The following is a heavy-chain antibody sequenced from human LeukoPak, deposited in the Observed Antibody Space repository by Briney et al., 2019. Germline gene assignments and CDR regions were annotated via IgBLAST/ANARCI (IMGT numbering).Heavy chain of an antibody. CDR3: ARVPIRSYDPFDY. V-gene: IGHV4-34*01. D-gene: IGHD1-26*01. CDR1: GGSFSGYY. CDR2: INHSGST. J-gene: IGHJ4*02. Sequence: SETLSLTCAVYGGSFSGYYWSWIRQPPGKGLEWIGEINHSGSTNYNPSLKSRVTISVDTSKNQFSLKLSSVTAAATAVYYCARVPIRSYDPFDYWGQGTLVTVSS.